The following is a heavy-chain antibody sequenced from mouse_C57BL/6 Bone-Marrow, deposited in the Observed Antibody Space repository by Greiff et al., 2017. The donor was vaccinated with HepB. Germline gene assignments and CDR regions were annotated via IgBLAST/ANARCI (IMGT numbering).Heavy chain of an antibody. Sequence: VQLQQPGAELVMPGASVKLSCKASGYTFTSYWMHWVKQRPGRGLEWIGEIDPSDSYTNYNQKFKGKSTLTVDKSSSTAYMQLSSLTSEDSAVYYCARYDYGSSFDYWGQGTTLTVSS. CDR1: GYTFTSYW. V-gene: IGHV1-69*01. J-gene: IGHJ2*01. CDR2: IDPSDSYT. D-gene: IGHD1-1*01. CDR3: ARYDYGSSFDY.